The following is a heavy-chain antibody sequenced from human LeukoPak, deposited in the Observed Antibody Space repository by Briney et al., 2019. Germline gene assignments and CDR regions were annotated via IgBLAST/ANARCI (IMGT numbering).Heavy chain of an antibody. CDR3: ARDSKYSSGCYDY. V-gene: IGHV1-2*02. J-gene: IGHJ4*02. Sequence: ASVKVSCKASGYTFTGCYMHWVRQAAGQGLEWMGWIDPNSGDTNYAQKFQGRVTMTRDTSISTAYMELSRLRSDDTAVYYCARDSKYSSGCYDYWRQGTLVTVPS. D-gene: IGHD6-19*01. CDR1: GYTFTGCY. CDR2: IDPNSGDT.